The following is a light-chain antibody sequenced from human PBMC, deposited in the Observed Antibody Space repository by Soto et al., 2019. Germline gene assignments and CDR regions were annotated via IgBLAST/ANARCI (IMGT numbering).Light chain of an antibody. CDR1: SSDIGHYDY. CDR3: RSLATSPTSV. V-gene: IGLV2-14*03. J-gene: IGLJ1*01. Sequence: QSALTQPASVSGSPGQSITISCTGTSSDIGHYDYVSWYQQHPGKAPKLMIYHVTYRPSGVSNRYSGSKSGNSDSLTISGRQADDEADYYCRSLATSPTSVLGSGTKVTVL. CDR2: HVT.